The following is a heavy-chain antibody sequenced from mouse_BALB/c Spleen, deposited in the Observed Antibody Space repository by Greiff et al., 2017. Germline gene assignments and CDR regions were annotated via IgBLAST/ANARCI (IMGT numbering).Heavy chain of an antibody. CDR1: GFTFSNYW. CDR3: TRATVVDYYAMDY. Sequence: EVKLVESGGGLVQPGGSMKLSCVASGFTFSNYWMNWVRQSPEKGLEWVAEIRLKSNNYATHYAESVKGRFTISRDDSKSSVYLQMNNLRAEDTGIYYCTRATVVDYYAMDYWGQGTSVTVSS. J-gene: IGHJ4*01. V-gene: IGHV6-6*02. D-gene: IGHD1-1*01. CDR2: IRLKSNNYAT.